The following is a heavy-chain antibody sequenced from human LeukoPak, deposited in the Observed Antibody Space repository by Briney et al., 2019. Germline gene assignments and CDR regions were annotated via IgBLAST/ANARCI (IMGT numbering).Heavy chain of an antibody. CDR2: IDGSGAST. Sequence: GGSLRLSCAASGFTFNSYAMSWVRQAPGKGLEWVSAIDGSGASTYYADSVKGRFTISRDNSKNTLFLRMNSLAVEDTAVYYCAKADSYGGNSQLFDFWGQGTLVTVSS. D-gene: IGHD4-23*01. CDR3: AKADSYGGNSQLFDF. CDR1: GFTFNSYA. J-gene: IGHJ4*02. V-gene: IGHV3-23*01.